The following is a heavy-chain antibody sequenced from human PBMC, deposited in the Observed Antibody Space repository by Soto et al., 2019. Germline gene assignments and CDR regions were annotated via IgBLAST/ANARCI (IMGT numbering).Heavy chain of an antibody. D-gene: IGHD3-22*01. Sequence: PSETLSLTCPFSGFSISSGGYYWNWIRQHPGKGLEWIGYIYYSGSTYYNPSLKSRVTISVDTSKNQFSLQLSSVTAADTAVYYCARDTGAYYYDSSGYRDYFDYWGQGTLVTVSS. J-gene: IGHJ4*02. CDR3: ARDTGAYYYDSSGYRDYFDY. V-gene: IGHV4-31*03. CDR1: GFSISSGGYY. CDR2: IYYSGST.